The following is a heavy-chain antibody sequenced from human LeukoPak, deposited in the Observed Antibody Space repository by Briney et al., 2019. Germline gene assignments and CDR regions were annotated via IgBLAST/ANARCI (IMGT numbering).Heavy chain of an antibody. CDR3: AKEFGDYVWGSYRYTFDY. CDR2: ISGSGGTT. J-gene: IGHJ4*02. V-gene: IGHV3-23*01. Sequence: PGGSLRPSCAASGFTFSSHAMSWVRQAPGKGLEWVSAISGSGGTTYYADSVKGRFTISRDNSKNTLYLQMNSLRAEDTAVYYCAKEFGDYVWGSYRYTFDYWGQGTLVTVSS. CDR1: GFTFSSHA. D-gene: IGHD3-16*02.